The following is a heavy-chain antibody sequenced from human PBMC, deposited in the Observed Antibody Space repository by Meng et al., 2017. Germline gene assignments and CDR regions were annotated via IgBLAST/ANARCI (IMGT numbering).Heavy chain of an antibody. CDR2: ISYDGSNK. CDR1: GFTFSSYA. J-gene: IGHJ4*02. Sequence: GESLKISCAASGFTFSSYAMHWVRQAPGKGLEWVAVISYDGSNKYYADSVKGRFTISRDNSKNTLYLQMNSLRAEDTAVYYCAREPGGGSRKNGKSGGNYFDYWGQGTLVTVSS. D-gene: IGHD5-12*01. V-gene: IGHV3-30*04. CDR3: AREPGGGSRKNGKSGGNYFDY.